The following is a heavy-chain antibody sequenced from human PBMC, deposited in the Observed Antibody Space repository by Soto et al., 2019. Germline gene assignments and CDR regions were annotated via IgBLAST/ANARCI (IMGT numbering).Heavy chain of an antibody. J-gene: IGHJ4*02. CDR1: GGTFSSYP. D-gene: IGHD3-22*01. CDR2: TFPIFDRG. V-gene: IGHV1-69*05. CDR3: ARRNTSGYLRYFDS. Sequence: SVKVSCKASGGTFSSYPITWVRQAPGQGLEWMGGTFPIFDRGNYAQKFQGRLTITTDKSTNTAYMELSSLRSEDTAVYYCARRNTSGYLRYFDSWGQGTLVTVSS.